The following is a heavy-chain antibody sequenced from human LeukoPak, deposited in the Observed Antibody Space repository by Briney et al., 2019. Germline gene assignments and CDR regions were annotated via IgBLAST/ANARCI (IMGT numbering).Heavy chain of an antibody. D-gene: IGHD5-24*01. CDR2: IYPADSDT. CDR1: GYRFTNYH. Sequence: GESLKISCQGSGYRFTNYHIGWVRQMPGKGLEWMGIIYPADSDTRYRPTFRGQVTISVDKSINTAYLQWSSLNASDTAMYYCTRLISRGSDYNYVDDWGQGTLITVSS. V-gene: IGHV5-51*01. CDR3: TRLISRGSDYNYVDD. J-gene: IGHJ4*02.